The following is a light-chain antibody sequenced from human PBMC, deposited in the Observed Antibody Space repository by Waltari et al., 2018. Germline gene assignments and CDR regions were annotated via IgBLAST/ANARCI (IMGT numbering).Light chain of an antibody. CDR1: QGIRND. Sequence: AIQMTQSPSSLSASLGARVPITCRASQGIRNDLGWYQQKPGKAPKLLIYAASSLQSGVPSRFSGSGSGTDFTLTISSLQPEDFATYYCLQDYNYPPTFGQGTKVEIK. V-gene: IGKV1-6*01. CDR2: AAS. CDR3: LQDYNYPPT. J-gene: IGKJ1*01.